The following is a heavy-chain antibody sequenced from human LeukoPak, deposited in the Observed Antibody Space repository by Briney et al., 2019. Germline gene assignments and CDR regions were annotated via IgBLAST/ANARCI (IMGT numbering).Heavy chain of an antibody. CDR1: GYTFTTYD. Sequence: GASVKVSCKASGYTFTTYDINWVRQVTGQGLEWMGWMSPDSGKTGYAQKFQGRVTMTRDTSISTAYMELSSLTSEDTAVYYCANGPPSGSIDNWGQGTRVTVSP. CDR2: MSPDSGKT. V-gene: IGHV1-8*01. J-gene: IGHJ4*02. D-gene: IGHD1-26*01. CDR3: ANGPPSGSIDN.